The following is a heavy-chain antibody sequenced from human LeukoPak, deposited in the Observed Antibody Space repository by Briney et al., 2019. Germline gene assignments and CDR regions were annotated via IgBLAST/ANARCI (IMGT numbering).Heavy chain of an antibody. J-gene: IGHJ4*02. Sequence: SETLSLTCSVSGDSISTSYYWAWVRRSPGKGLEWIGSIYHSGATDYNPSLKSRLTMSVDTSKNQFSLKLTSVTAADTAVYYCARMNYYDSSGYSYYFDYWGQGTLVTVSS. V-gene: IGHV4-38-2*02. CDR1: GDSISTSYY. CDR2: IYHSGAT. CDR3: ARMNYYDSSGYSYYFDY. D-gene: IGHD3-22*01.